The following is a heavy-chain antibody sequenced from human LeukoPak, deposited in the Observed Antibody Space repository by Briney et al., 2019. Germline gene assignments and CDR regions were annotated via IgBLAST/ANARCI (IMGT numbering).Heavy chain of an antibody. CDR1: GFTFSSYA. CDR3: ARDQKCDY. V-gene: IGHV3-30-3*01. Sequence: GRSLRLSCAASGFTFSSYAMHWVRQAPGKGLEWVAVISYDGSNKYYADSVKGRFTISRDNSKNTLYLQMNSLRAEDTAVYYCARDQKCDYWGQGTLVTVSS. CDR2: ISYDGSNK. J-gene: IGHJ4*02.